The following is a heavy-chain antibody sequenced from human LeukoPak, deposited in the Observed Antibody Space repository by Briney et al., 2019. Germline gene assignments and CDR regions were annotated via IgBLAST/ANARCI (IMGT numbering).Heavy chain of an antibody. CDR3: VGQTHKDY. J-gene: IGHJ4*02. V-gene: IGHV3-53*01. Sequence: QSGGSLRLSCAASGFTFSNSYMSWVRQAPGKGLEWVAVLYSVCAAYYTASVRGRFTISRDSSKNTLYLQMNSLRADDTAVYYCVGQTHKDYWGQGTLVTVSS. CDR1: GFTFSNSY. CDR2: LYSVCAA.